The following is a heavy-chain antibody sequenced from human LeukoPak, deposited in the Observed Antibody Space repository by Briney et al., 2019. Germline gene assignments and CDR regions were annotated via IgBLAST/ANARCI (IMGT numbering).Heavy chain of an antibody. Sequence: GSLRLSCAASGFMFSCNWMSWVRLAPGKGLEWVANIKEDGTETYYVDSMKGRFTISRDNAKNSLYLQMNSLRVEDTAVYYCAKEGRSLQTYWGQGTLVTVSS. CDR3: AKEGRSLQTY. D-gene: IGHD1-14*01. CDR1: GFMFSCNW. V-gene: IGHV3-7*03. J-gene: IGHJ4*02. CDR2: IKEDGTET.